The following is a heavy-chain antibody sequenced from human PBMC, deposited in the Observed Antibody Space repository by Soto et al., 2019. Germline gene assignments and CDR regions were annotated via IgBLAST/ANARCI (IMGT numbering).Heavy chain of an antibody. CDR3: ARGKDNYFDY. D-gene: IGHD2-15*01. Sequence: PGGALGLPCSAPGFTFAAFGIVWVRQAPGKGLEWVSRINWNGGSTGYADSLKGRFTISRDNAKNSLYLQMNSLRAEDTAFYYCARGKDNYFDYWGQGTLVTVSS. J-gene: IGHJ4*02. V-gene: IGHV3-20*04. CDR2: INWNGGST. CDR1: GFTFAAFG.